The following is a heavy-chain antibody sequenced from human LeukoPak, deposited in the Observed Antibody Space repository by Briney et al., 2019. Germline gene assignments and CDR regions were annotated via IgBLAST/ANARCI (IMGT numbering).Heavy chain of an antibody. V-gene: IGHV1-2*02. J-gene: IGHJ5*02. CDR2: INPNSGGT. Sequence: ASVKVSCKASGYTFTSYGISWVRQAPGQGLEWMGWINPNSGGTNYAQKFQGRVTMTRDTSISTAYMELSRLRSDDTAVYYCASTRFYGDYYYWFDPWGQGTLVTVSS. D-gene: IGHD4-17*01. CDR3: ASTRFYGDYYYWFDP. CDR1: GYTFTSYG.